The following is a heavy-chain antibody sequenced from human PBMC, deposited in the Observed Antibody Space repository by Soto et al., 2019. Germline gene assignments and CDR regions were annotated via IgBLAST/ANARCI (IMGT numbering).Heavy chain of an antibody. V-gene: IGHV1-18*04. CDR3: AREGYIVVVPAANYYYYYGMDV. Sequence: ASVKVSCKASGYTFTSYGISWVRQAPGQGLEWMGWISAYNGNTNYAQKLQGRVTMTTDTSTSTAYMELRSLRSDDTAVYYCAREGYIVVVPAANYYYYYGMDVWGQGTTVTVSS. D-gene: IGHD2-2*01. J-gene: IGHJ6*02. CDR2: ISAYNGNT. CDR1: GYTFTSYG.